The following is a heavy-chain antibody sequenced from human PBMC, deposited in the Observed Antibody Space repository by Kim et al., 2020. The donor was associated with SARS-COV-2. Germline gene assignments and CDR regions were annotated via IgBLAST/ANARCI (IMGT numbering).Heavy chain of an antibody. J-gene: IGHJ5*02. Sequence: PSLNSRVTISVDTAKTQFSLKLSSVTAADTAVYYCARGSRAVAGPRWFDPWGQGTLVTVSS. D-gene: IGHD6-19*01. CDR3: ARGSRAVAGPRWFDP. V-gene: IGHV4-59*09.